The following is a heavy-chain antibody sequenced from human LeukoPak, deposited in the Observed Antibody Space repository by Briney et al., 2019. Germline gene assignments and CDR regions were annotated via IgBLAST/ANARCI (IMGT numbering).Heavy chain of an antibody. V-gene: IGHV4-61*02. D-gene: IGHD3-22*01. CDR1: GGSISNLNYY. J-gene: IGHJ3*02. Sequence: SETLSLTCTVSGGSISNLNYYWSWIRQPAGKGLEWIGRIYASGSTNYNPSLKSRVTISVDTSKNQFSLKLSSVTAADTAVYYCARPSTYYYDSSGHGAFDIWGQGTMVTVSS. CDR3: ARPSTYYYDSSGHGAFDI. CDR2: IYASGST.